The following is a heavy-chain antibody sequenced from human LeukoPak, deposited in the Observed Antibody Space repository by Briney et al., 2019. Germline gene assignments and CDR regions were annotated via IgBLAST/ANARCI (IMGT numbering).Heavy chain of an antibody. J-gene: IGHJ4*02. V-gene: IGHV3-64D*06. Sequence: GGSLRLSCSASGFTFTGYAMHWVRQAPGKGLEHVSGINGDGGRAYYVDSVRGKFTISRDNFKKMLKLEMSSLRTEDTAVYYCVKDVDYWISGSYLGYFDYWGQGSLVTDSS. D-gene: IGHD3-10*01. CDR1: GFTFTGYA. CDR3: VKDVDYWISGSYLGYFDY. CDR2: INGDGGRA.